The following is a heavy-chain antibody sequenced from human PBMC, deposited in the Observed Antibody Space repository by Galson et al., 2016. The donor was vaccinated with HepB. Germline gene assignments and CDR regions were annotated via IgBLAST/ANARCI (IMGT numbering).Heavy chain of an antibody. Sequence: QSGAEVKQPGESLKISCKASGYSFTTYLYGYWIGWVRQVPGKGLEWIGIMYTSDSDIRYSPSFQGQVTISADNSINTAYLHWGSLKASDTAIYYCARAPNSVILTGYCRSHFDFWGQGTLVTVSS. CDR1: GYSFTTYLYGYW. J-gene: IGHJ4*02. CDR2: MYTSDSDI. D-gene: IGHD3-9*01. V-gene: IGHV5-51*01. CDR3: ARAPNSVILTGYCRSHFDF.